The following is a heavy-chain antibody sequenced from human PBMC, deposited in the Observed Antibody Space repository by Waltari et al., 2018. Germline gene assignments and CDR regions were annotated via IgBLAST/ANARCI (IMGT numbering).Heavy chain of an antibody. CDR2: YDSEKVQT. Sequence: LVQSGAEVRAPGASVKVSCKVSGSVPSALSLPWVRQCPGKGLEGMGGYDSEKVQTIFAQNFQGRVTMTEGKSTETSFSDVRSLTSEDTAIYYCAKSAPTSLTTRGYGFDVWGQGTLVIVSS. CDR1: GSVPSALS. CDR3: AKSAPTSLTTRGYGFDV. J-gene: IGHJ3*01. V-gene: IGHV1-24*01. D-gene: IGHD3-16*02.